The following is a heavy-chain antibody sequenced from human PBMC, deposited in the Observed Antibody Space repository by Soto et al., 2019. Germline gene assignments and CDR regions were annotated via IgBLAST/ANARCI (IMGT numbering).Heavy chain of an antibody. CDR1: GGSISSYY. V-gene: IGHV4-59*01. CDR3: ARGREGYYYDSSGYSAPDAFDI. J-gene: IGHJ3*02. Sequence: SETLSLTCTVSGGSISSYYWSWIRQPPGKGLEWIGYIYYSGSTNYNPSLKSRVTISVDTSKNQFSLKLSSVTAADTAVYYCARGREGYYYDSSGYSAPDAFDIWGQGTMVTVSS. D-gene: IGHD3-22*01. CDR2: IYYSGST.